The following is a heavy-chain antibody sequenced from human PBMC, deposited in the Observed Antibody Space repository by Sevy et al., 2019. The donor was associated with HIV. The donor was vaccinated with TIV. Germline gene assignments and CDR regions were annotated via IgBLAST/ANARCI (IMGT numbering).Heavy chain of an antibody. CDR3: ALERLFSNVAEYFQN. Sequence: GGSLRLSCAASGFTFSSFSMHWVRQAPAKGLEWVATISYDGSNKYYANSVKGRFTISRDNSKNPLYLQMNSLRAEDTAVYCCALERLFSNVAEYFQNWGQGTLVTVSS. D-gene: IGHD1-1*01. J-gene: IGHJ1*01. CDR2: ISYDGSNK. CDR1: GFTFSSFS. V-gene: IGHV3-30-3*01.